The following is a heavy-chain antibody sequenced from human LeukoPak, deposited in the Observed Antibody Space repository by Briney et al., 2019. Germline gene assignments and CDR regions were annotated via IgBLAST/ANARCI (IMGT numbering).Heavy chain of an antibody. CDR2: ISAYNGNT. Sequence: ASVKVSCKASGYTFTSYGISWVRQAPGQGLEWMGWISAYNGNTNYAQKLQGRVTMTTDTSTSTAYMELRSLRSDDTAVYYCASGPSIAARLGFDYWGQGTLVTVSS. V-gene: IGHV1-18*01. D-gene: IGHD6-6*01. CDR3: ASGPSIAARLGFDY. J-gene: IGHJ4*02. CDR1: GYTFTSYG.